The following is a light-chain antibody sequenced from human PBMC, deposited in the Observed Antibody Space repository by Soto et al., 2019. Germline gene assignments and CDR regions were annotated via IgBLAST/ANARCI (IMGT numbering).Light chain of an antibody. Sequence: IQMTQSPSSLSASVGDRVTITCRASQSISSYLNWYQQKPGKAPKLLIYAASSLQSGVPSRFSGSGSGTEFTLTISSLQPEDFATYYCQQSYSTPPGTFGQGTKVDIK. CDR3: QQSYSTPPGT. CDR1: QSISSY. V-gene: IGKV1-39*01. CDR2: AAS. J-gene: IGKJ1*01.